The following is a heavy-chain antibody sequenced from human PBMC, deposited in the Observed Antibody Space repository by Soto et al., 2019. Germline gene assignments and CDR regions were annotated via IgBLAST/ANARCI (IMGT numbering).Heavy chain of an antibody. CDR3: AKDLLRPGLAYGMDV. V-gene: IGHV3-30*18. CDR2: ISYDGSNK. CDR1: GFTFSSYG. J-gene: IGHJ6*02. Sequence: QVQLVESGGGVVQPGRSLRLSCAASGFTFSSYGMHWVRQAPGKGLEWVAVISYDGSNKYYADSVKGRFTISRDNSKNTLYLQINSLRPEDTAVYYCAKDLLRPGLAYGMDVWGQGTTVTVSS.